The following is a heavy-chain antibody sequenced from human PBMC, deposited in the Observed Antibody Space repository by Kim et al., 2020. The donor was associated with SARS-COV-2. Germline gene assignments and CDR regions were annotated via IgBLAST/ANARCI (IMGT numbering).Heavy chain of an antibody. J-gene: IGHJ5*02. CDR2: INPSGGST. Sequence: ASVKVSCKASGYTFTSYYMHWVRQAPGQGLEWMGIINPSGGSTSYAQKFQGRVTMTRDTSTSTVYMELSSLRSEDTAVYYCERAPPPYYYDSSGYYNLFDPWGQGTLVTVSS. D-gene: IGHD3-22*01. CDR1: GYTFTSYY. V-gene: IGHV1-46*01. CDR3: ERAPPPYYYDSSGYYNLFDP.